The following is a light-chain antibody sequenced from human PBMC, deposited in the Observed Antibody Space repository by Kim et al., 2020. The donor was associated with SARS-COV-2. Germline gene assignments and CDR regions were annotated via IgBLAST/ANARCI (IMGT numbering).Light chain of an antibody. Sequence: DIHMTQSPSSLSASVGDRVTVTCRASQAISNYLAWYQQKPGKVPKLLIYAASTLQSGVPSRFSGKASGTDFTLTISSLQPEDVAVYYCQKYKNAPLTFGGGTKVDIK. CDR1: QAISNY. CDR2: AAS. V-gene: IGKV1-27*01. CDR3: QKYKNAPLT. J-gene: IGKJ4*01.